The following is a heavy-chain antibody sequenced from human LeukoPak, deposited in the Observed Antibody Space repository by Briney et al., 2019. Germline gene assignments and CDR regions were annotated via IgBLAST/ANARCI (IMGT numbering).Heavy chain of an antibody. CDR3: ARVSVVVGASSHFDY. V-gene: IGHV3-74*01. Sequence: GGSLRLSCAASGFTFSSYWMHWVRQAPGKGLVWVSRINSDGSSTSYADSVKGRFTISRDNAKNTLYLQMNRLRAEDTAVYYCARVSVVVGASSHFDYWGQGTLVTVSS. D-gene: IGHD1-26*01. CDR1: GFTFSSYW. J-gene: IGHJ4*02. CDR2: INSDGSST.